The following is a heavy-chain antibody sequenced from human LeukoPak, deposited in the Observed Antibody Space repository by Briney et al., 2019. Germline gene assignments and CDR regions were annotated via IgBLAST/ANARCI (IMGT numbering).Heavy chain of an antibody. CDR2: IIPIFGTA. CDR3: ASHLPYCGRDSCSFFDS. Sequence: GASVKVSCKASGGTFISYAISWVRQAPGQGLEWMGGIIPIFGTANYAQKFQGRVTITADESTSTAYMELSSLRSEDTAVYYCASHLPYCGRDSCSFFDSWGQGTLVTVSS. D-gene: IGHD2-21*01. J-gene: IGHJ4*02. CDR1: GGTFISYA. V-gene: IGHV1-69*13.